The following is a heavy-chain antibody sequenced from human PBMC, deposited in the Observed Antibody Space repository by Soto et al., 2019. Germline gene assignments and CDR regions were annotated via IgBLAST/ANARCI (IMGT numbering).Heavy chain of an antibody. CDR3: ARRGPPYDILTGYYMPRAFDI. J-gene: IGHJ3*02. CDR2: MNPNSGNT. V-gene: IGHV1-8*01. CDR1: GYTFTSYD. Sequence: ASVKVSCKASGYTFTSYDINWVRQATGQGLEWMGWMNPNSGNTGYAQKFQGRVTMTRNTSISTAYMELSSLRSEDTAVYYCARRGPPYDILTGYYMPRAFDIWGQGTMVTVS. D-gene: IGHD3-9*01.